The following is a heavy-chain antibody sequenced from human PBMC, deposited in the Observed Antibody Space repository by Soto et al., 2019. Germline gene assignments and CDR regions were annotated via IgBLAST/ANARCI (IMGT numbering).Heavy chain of an antibody. D-gene: IGHD3-9*01. CDR3: ARSLSEDFDWLGYYYYMDV. J-gene: IGHJ6*03. V-gene: IGHV3-11*01. CDR1: GFTFSDYY. CDR2: ISSSGSTI. Sequence: PGGSLRLSCAAPGFTFSDYYMSWIRQAPGKGLEWVSYISSSGSTIYYADSVKGRFTISRDNAKNSLYLQMNSLRAEDTAVYYCARSLSEDFDWLGYYYYMDVWGKGTTVTVSS.